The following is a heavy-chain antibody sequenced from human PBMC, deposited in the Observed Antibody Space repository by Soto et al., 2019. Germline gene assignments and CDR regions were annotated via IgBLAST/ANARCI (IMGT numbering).Heavy chain of an antibody. V-gene: IGHV2-5*01. CDR1: GFSLITSGLG. J-gene: IGHJ4*02. Sequence: CGPTLVNPTPTLPLTCTFSGFSLITSGLGVAWIRQPPGKALEWLALIYWNDDKRYSPSLKSRLTITKDTSKNQVVLTMTNMDPMDTPTYFCAHRPTSGRDYWGQGTLVTVSS. CDR2: IYWNDDK. CDR3: AHRPTSGRDY.